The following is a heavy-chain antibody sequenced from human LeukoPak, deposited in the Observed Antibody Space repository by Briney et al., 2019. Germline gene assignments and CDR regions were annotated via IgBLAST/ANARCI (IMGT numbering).Heavy chain of an antibody. V-gene: IGHV1-2*02. CDR2: INPNGGGT. D-gene: IGHD3-10*01. CDR3: ARDLTGASGDY. Sequence: ASVKVSCKASGYTFMDSFMHWVRQPPGQRLNGMAWINPNGGGTHYAQKFQGRVTLTLDTSISTAYMELNSLRSDDSAIYYCARDLTGASGDYWGQGTLVTVSS. CDR1: GYTFMDSF. J-gene: IGHJ4*02.